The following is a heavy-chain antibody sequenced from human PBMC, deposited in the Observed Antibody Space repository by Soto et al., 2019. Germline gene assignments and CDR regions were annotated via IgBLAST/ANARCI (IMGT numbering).Heavy chain of an antibody. CDR3: ARDQVDIVATSNMDV. D-gene: IGHD5-12*01. J-gene: IGHJ6*03. CDR1: GFTFTSSA. Sequence: SVKVSCKASGFTFTSSAVQWVRQARGQRLEWIGWIVVGSGNTNYAQKLQGRVTMTTDTSTSTAYMELRSLRSDDTAVYYCARDQVDIVATSNMDVWGKGTTVTVSS. V-gene: IGHV1-58*01. CDR2: IVVGSGNT.